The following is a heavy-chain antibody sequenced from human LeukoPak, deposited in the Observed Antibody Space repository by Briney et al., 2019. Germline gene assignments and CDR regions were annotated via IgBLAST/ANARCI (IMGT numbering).Heavy chain of an antibody. CDR3: AREGRINYGDYGYFHYYMDV. D-gene: IGHD4-17*01. V-gene: IGHV4-4*07. J-gene: IGHJ6*03. CDR2: IYTSGIT. Sequence: SETLSLTCTVSGGSISSYYWSWIRQPAGKGLEWIGRIYTSGITDYNPSLNSRVTMSVDTSKNQFSLKLRSVTAADTAVYYCAREGRINYGDYGYFHYYMDVWGKGTTVTISS. CDR1: GGSISSYY.